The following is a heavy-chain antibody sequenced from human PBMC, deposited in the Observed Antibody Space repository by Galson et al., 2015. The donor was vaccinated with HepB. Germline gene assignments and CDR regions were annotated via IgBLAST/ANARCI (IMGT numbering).Heavy chain of an antibody. CDR3: ARDIFYFDRSTYYAGIEGEHNWFDP. CDR1: GDTFSSYG. V-gene: IGHV1-69*04. Sequence: SVKVSCKASGDTFSSYGISWVRQAPGQGLERMGRIIPIPGIENYAQKFQGRLTIIADKSTSTAYMELSSLRSEDTAVYFCARDIFYFDRSTYYAGIEGEHNWFDPWGQGTLVTVSS. D-gene: IGHD2/OR15-2a*01. CDR2: IIPIPGIE. J-gene: IGHJ5*02.